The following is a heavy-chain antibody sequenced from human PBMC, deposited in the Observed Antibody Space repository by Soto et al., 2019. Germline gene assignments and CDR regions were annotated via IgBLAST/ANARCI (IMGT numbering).Heavy chain of an antibody. D-gene: IGHD5-12*01. J-gene: IGHJ6*02. CDR2: TYYRSKWYN. V-gene: IGHV6-1*01. Sequence: SQTLSLTCAISGDSVSSNSAAWNWIRQSPSRGLEWLGRTYYRSKWYNDYAVSVKSRITINPDTSKNQFSLQLNSVTPEDTAVYYCARGGYSGYDWPHYYYYGMDVWGQGTTVTVSS. CDR3: ARGGYSGYDWPHYYYYGMDV. CDR1: GDSVSSNSAA.